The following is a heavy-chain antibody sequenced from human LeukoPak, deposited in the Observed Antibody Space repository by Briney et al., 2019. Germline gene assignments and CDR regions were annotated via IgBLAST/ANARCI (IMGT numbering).Heavy chain of an antibody. Sequence: SETLSLTCTLSGGSITPHYWSWIRQPPGKGLEWIGYIYDSGSTNYNPSLKSRVIISIDTSKNQLSLSLNSVTAADTAVYYCARAGDSSGLLDYWGQGTLVTVSS. CDR3: ARAGDSSGLLDY. J-gene: IGHJ4*02. CDR1: GGSITPHY. D-gene: IGHD3-22*01. CDR2: IYDSGST. V-gene: IGHV4-59*11.